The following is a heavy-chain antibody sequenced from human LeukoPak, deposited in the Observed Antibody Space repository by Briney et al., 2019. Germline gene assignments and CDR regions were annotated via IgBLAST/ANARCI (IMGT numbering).Heavy chain of an antibody. CDR3: VKDLYRGDTSSWYYFDY. Sequence: GGSLRLSCSASGFIISNYAMHWVRQAPGKGLEYVSAISANGGSTYYADSVKGRFTISRDNSKNTPYLQMSSLRAEDTAIYHCVKDLYRGDTSSWYYFDYWGQGTLVTVSS. CDR1: GFIISNYA. V-gene: IGHV3-64D*06. D-gene: IGHD6-13*01. CDR2: ISANGGST. J-gene: IGHJ4*02.